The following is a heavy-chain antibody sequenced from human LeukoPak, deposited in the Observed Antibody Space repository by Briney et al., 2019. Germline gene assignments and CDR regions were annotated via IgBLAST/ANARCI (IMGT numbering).Heavy chain of an antibody. CDR3: AREKYDILTGYYPSYYYYYYMDV. CDR1: GGSFSGYY. Sequence: SETLSLTCAVYGGSFSGYYWSWIRQPPGKGLEWIGEINHSGSTNYNPSLKSRVTISVDTSKNQFSLKLSSVTAADTAVYYCAREKYDILTGYYPSYYYYYYMDVWGKGTTVTVSS. D-gene: IGHD3-9*01. J-gene: IGHJ6*03. V-gene: IGHV4-34*01. CDR2: INHSGST.